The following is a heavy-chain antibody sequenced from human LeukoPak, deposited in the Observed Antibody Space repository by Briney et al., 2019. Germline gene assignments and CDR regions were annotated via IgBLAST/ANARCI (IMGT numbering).Heavy chain of an antibody. CDR2: IYYSGST. CDR3: ARGGGVIADPFDY. D-gene: IGHD3-16*02. Sequence: PSETLSLTCTVSGDSISSYYWSWIRQPPGKGLEWIGYIYYSGSTNYNPSLKSRVTISVDTSKNQFSLKLSSVTAADTAVYYCARGGGVIADPFDYWGQGTLVTVSS. V-gene: IGHV4-59*01. CDR1: GDSISSYY. J-gene: IGHJ4*02.